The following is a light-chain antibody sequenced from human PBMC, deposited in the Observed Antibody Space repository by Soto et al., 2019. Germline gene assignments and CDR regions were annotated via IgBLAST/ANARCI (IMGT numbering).Light chain of an antibody. CDR1: QSISSNF. Sequence: EIGLTQSPGTLSLSPGEGATLSCRASQSISSNFLAWYQQKRGQAPRLLIHGASNRATGIPDRFSGSGSGTDFTLTITRLEPEDFAVYYCQQYGGSPRTFGQGTKVDI. CDR3: QQYGGSPRT. J-gene: IGKJ1*01. CDR2: GAS. V-gene: IGKV3-20*01.